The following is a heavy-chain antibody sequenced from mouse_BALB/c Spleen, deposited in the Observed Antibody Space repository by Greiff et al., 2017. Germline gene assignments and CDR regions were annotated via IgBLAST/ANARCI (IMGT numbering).Heavy chain of an antibody. J-gene: IGHJ2*01. CDR2: ISSGSSTI. V-gene: IGHV5-17*02. Sequence: EVHLVESGGGLVQPGGSRKLSCAASGFTFSSFGMHWVRQAPEKGLEWVAYISSGSSTIYYADTVKGRFTISRDNPKNTLFLQMTSLRSEDTAMYYCARSTSDGYYVDYWGQGTTLTVSS. CDR1: GFTFSSFG. D-gene: IGHD2-3*01. CDR3: ARSTSDGYYVDY.